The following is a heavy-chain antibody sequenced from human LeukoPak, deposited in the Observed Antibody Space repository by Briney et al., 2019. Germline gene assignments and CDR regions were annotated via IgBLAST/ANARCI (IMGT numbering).Heavy chain of an antibody. J-gene: IGHJ4*02. CDR2: IYYSGST. V-gene: IGHV4-39*07. CDR3: ARAYSPPQWSPFDY. Sequence: SETLSLTCTVSGGSISSGSYYWGWIRQPPGKGLEWIGSIYYSGSTYYKPSLKSRVTISLDTSKNQFSLKLSSVTAADTAVYYCARAYSPPQWSPFDYWGQGTLVSVSS. CDR1: GGSISSGSYY. D-gene: IGHD6-13*01.